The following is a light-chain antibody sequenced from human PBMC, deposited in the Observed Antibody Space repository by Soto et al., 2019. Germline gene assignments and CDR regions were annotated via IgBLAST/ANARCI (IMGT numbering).Light chain of an antibody. J-gene: IGKJ1*01. Sequence: DIVMTQTPLSLSVTPGQPASISCKSSQSLLHSDGKTYLYWYLQKPGQPPQLLIYEVSNRFSGVPDRFSGSGSGTDFTLTISRLEPEDFAVYYCQQYGSSPRTFGQGTKVDIK. CDR2: EVS. V-gene: IGKV2D-29*01. CDR3: QQYGSSPRT. CDR1: QSLLHSDGKTY.